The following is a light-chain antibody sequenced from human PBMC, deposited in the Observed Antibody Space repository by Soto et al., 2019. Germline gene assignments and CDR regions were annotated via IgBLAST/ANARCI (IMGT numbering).Light chain of an antibody. J-gene: IGLJ1*01. CDR3: SSYTTSSSYV. CDR1: SSDIGSYDY. Sequence: QSVLTQPASVSGSPGQSITISCTGTSSDIGSYDYVSWYQQHPGKAPNLIIYEVTDRPSGVSNRFSGSKSGNTASLTISGLQAEDEADYYCSSYTTSSSYVFGTGTKVTV. CDR2: EVT. V-gene: IGLV2-14*01.